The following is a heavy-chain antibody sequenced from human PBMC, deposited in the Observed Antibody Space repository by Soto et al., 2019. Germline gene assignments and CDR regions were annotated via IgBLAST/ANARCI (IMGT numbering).Heavy chain of an antibody. CDR3: ATIVATISPFDY. CDR2: ISAYNGNT. J-gene: IGHJ4*02. D-gene: IGHD5-12*01. CDR1: GYTFTSYG. V-gene: IGHV1-18*01. Sequence: ASVKVSCKASGYTFTSYGISWVRQAPGQGLEWMGWISAYNGNTNYAQKLQGRVTMTTDTSTSTAYMELRSLRSEDTAVYYCATIVATISPFDYWGQGTLVTVSS.